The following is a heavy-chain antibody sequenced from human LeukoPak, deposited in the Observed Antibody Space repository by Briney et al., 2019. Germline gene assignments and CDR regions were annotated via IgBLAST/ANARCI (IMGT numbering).Heavy chain of an antibody. D-gene: IGHD6-19*01. J-gene: IGHJ5*02. Sequence: GGSLRLSCAASGFTFSDYYMSWIRQAPGKGLEWVSYISSSSSYTNYADSVKGRFTISRDNAKDSLYLQMNSLRAEDTAVYYCARKGRGSSGWYAWFDPWGQGTLVTVSS. CDR3: ARKGRGSSGWYAWFDP. V-gene: IGHV3-11*06. CDR2: ISSSSSYT. CDR1: GFTFSDYY.